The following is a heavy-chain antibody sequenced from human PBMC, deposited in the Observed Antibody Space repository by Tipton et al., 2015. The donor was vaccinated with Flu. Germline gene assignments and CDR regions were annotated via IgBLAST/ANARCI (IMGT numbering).Heavy chain of an antibody. CDR3: ANSYYDSSGYYYEDAFDM. V-gene: IGHV3-30*02. CDR1: GFTITSYG. CDR2: IRYDGSYK. D-gene: IGHD3-22*01. J-gene: IGHJ3*02. Sequence: SLRLSCAASGFTITSYGMHWVRQAPGKGLEWVAFIRYDGSYKYYADSVKGRFTISRDNSKNTLYLQMNRLRAEDTAVYYCANSYYDSSGYYYEDAFDMWGQGTMVTVSS.